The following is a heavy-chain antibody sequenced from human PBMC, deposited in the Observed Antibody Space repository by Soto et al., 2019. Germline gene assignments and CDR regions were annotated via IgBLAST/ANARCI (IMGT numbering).Heavy chain of an antibody. CDR3: ARVSTRSHYYDSSGYLEAFDI. D-gene: IGHD3-22*01. J-gene: IGHJ3*02. Sequence: QVQLVQSGAEVKKPGSSVKVSCKASGGTFSSYAISWVRQAPGQGLEWMGGIIPIFGTANYAQKFQGRVTITADESTSTAYMELSSLRSADTAVYYCARVSTRSHYYDSSGYLEAFDIWGQGTMVTVSS. CDR2: IIPIFGTA. V-gene: IGHV1-69*12. CDR1: GGTFSSYA.